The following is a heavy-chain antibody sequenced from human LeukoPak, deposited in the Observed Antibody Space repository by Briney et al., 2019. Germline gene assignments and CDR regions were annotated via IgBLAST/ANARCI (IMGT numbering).Heavy chain of an antibody. D-gene: IGHD3-22*01. V-gene: IGHV7-4-1*02. CDR3: ARVVDFYDSSGPRGWDAFDI. CDR1: GYTFTTYA. Sequence: ASVKVSCKASGYTFTTYAMNWVRQAPGQGLEWMGWINTNTGNPTYAQGFTGRFVFSLDNSVSTTYLQMSSLKAEDTAVYYCARVVDFYDSSGPRGWDAFDIWGQGTMVTVSS. J-gene: IGHJ3*02. CDR2: INTNTGNP.